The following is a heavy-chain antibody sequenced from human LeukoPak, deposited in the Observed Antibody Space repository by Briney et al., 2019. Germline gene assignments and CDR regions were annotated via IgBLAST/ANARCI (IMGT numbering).Heavy chain of an antibody. V-gene: IGHV3-53*01. CDR3: ARDGDGDYVSLGAFDI. D-gene: IGHD4-17*01. Sequence: GGSLRLSCAASGFTVSSNYMSWVRQAPGKGLEWVSVIYSGGSTYYADSVKGRFTISRDNSKNTLYLQMNSLRAEDTAVYYCARDGDGDYVSLGAFDIWGQGTMVTVSS. J-gene: IGHJ3*02. CDR2: IYSGGST. CDR1: GFTVSSNY.